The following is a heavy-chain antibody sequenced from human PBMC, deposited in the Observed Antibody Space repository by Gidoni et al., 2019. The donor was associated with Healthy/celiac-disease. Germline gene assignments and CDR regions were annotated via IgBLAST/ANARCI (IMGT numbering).Heavy chain of an antibody. CDR2: IYYSGST. J-gene: IGHJ3*02. V-gene: IGHV4-59*08. CDR1: GGSISSYY. CDR3: ARQAAEAGTAWDDAFDI. D-gene: IGHD6-19*01. Sequence: QVQLQESGPGLVKPSETLSLTCTVSGGSISSYYWSWIRQPPGKGLEWIGYIYYSGSTNYNPSLKSRVTISVDTSKNQFSLKLSSVTAADTAVYYCARQAAEAGTAWDDAFDIWGQGTMVTVSS.